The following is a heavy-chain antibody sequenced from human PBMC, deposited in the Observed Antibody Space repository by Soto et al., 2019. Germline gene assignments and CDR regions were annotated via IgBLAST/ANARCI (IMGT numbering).Heavy chain of an antibody. V-gene: IGHV3-72*01. CDR2: SRIKANNYIS. Sequence: EVQLVESGGGLVQPGGSLRLSCATSGFIFSDHYLDWVRQAPGRGLEWVGRSRIKANNYISQYAASVQGRFNISRDESKQSLFLEMNSLKTEDTAVYYCVRGFNSFDSWGQGTLVTVSS. CDR1: GFIFSDHY. J-gene: IGHJ4*02. CDR3: VRGFNSFDS.